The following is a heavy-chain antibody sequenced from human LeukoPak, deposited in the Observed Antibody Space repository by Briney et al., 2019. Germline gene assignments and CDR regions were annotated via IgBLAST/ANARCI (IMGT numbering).Heavy chain of an antibody. CDR3: ARDPNNYGSGSYPSDY. Sequence: VASVKVSCKASGYTFTSYGISWVRQVPGQGLEWMGWISPYNGHTKYADKLQGRITMTTDTSTSTAYMELRSLRSDDTAVYSCARDPNNYGSGSYPSDYWGQGTLVTVSS. CDR1: GYTFTSYG. J-gene: IGHJ4*02. CDR2: ISPYNGHT. V-gene: IGHV1-18*01. D-gene: IGHD3-10*01.